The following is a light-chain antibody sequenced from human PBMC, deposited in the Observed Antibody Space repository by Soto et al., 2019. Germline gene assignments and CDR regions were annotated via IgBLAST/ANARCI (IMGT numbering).Light chain of an antibody. V-gene: IGKV1-5*03. CDR1: QSVSTW. Sequence: DIQMTQSPSTLSASVGDRVTITCRASQSVSTWLDWYQQKPGKVPKLLIYKAYSLESGVPSRFSGSGSGTEFTLPISSRQPDDFATDYCQQYNSNPLTFGGGTKVEIK. CDR3: QQYNSNPLT. J-gene: IGKJ4*01. CDR2: KAY.